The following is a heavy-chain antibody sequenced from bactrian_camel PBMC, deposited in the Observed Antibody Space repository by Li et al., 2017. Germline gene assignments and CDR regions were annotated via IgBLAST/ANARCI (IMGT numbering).Heavy chain of an antibody. D-gene: IGHD2*01. CDR1: GYTYNSRC. V-gene: IGHV3S26*01. J-gene: IGHJ4*01. Sequence: HVQLVESGGGSVQAGGSLRLSCSGSGYTYNSRCMAWFRQAPGKERKGVAAVDERFRRTYADSVKGLFTISPDYANNALYLQMNSLRPEDTAMYYCAASLGKTYCSEAYFLSRLRPNFGFMGQGTQVTVS. CDR2: VDERFRR.